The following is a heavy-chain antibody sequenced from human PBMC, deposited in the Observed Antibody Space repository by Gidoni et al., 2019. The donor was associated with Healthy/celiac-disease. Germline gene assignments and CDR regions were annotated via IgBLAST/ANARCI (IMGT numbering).Heavy chain of an antibody. CDR3: AKDLAVGATRDY. CDR1: GFTFRSYG. V-gene: IGHV3-30*18. CDR2: ISYDGSNK. D-gene: IGHD1-26*01. J-gene: IGHJ4*02. Sequence: QVQLVESGGGVVQPGRSLSLSCAASGFTFRSYGMHWVRQAPGKGLEWVAVISYDGSNKYYADSVKGRFTISRDNSKNTLYLQMNSLRAEDTAVYYCAKDLAVGATRDYWGQGTLVTVSS.